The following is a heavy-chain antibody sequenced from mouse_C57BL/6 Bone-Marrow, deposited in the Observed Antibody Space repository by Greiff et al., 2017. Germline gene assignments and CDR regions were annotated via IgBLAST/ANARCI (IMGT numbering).Heavy chain of an antibody. J-gene: IGHJ4*01. V-gene: IGHV1-22*01. Sequence: VQLQQSGPELVKPGASVKMSCKASGYTFTDYNMHWVKQSHGKSLEWIGYINPNNGGTRYNQKFKGKATLTVNKSSSTAYMGLRSLTSEDSAVYYCANDLLLLRRYYYAMDYWGQGTSVTVSS. CDR1: GYTFTDYN. CDR2: INPNNGGT. D-gene: IGHD2-2*01. CDR3: ANDLLLLRRYYYAMDY.